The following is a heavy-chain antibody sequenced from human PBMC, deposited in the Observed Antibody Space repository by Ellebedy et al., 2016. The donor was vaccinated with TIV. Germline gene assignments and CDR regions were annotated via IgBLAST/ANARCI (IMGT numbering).Heavy chain of an antibody. D-gene: IGHD3-10*01. CDR3: AREVSRITMVRGIIIPNNWFDP. J-gene: IGHJ5*02. V-gene: IGHV4-30-4*01. CDR2: IYYSGST. CDR1: GGSISSGDYY. Sequence: SETLSLXXTVSGGSISSGDYYWSWIRQPPGKGLEWIGYIYYSGSTYYNPSLKSRVTISVDTSKNQFSLKLSPVTAADTAVYYCAREVSRITMVRGIIIPNNWFDPWGQGTLVTVSS.